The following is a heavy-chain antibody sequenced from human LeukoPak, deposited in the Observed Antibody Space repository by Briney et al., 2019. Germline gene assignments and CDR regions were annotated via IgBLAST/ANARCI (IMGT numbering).Heavy chain of an antibody. Sequence: GGSLRLSCAASGFTFSSYGMHWVRQAPGKGLEWVAFIRYDGSNKYYADSVKGRFTISRDNSKNTLYLQMNSLRAEDTAVYYCAKGAAAYCSGGSCYSGIPYYYYMDVWGKGTTVTVSS. J-gene: IGHJ6*03. CDR2: IRYDGSNK. V-gene: IGHV3-30*02. D-gene: IGHD2-15*01. CDR1: GFTFSSYG. CDR3: AKGAAAYCSGGSCYSGIPYYYYMDV.